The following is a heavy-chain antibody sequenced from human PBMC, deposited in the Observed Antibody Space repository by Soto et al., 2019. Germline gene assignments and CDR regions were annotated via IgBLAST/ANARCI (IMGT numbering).Heavy chain of an antibody. J-gene: IGHJ4*02. V-gene: IGHV1-18*01. CDR3: ARDAAVGLFDY. D-gene: IGHD1-26*01. Sequence: GASVKVSCKASGYTFTSHGISWVRQAPGQGLEWMGWINPYNGNTKYAQKLQGRVTMTTDTSTSTAYMELRSLRSDDTAVYYCARDAAVGLFDYWGQGTLVTVSS. CDR1: GYTFTSHG. CDR2: INPYNGNT.